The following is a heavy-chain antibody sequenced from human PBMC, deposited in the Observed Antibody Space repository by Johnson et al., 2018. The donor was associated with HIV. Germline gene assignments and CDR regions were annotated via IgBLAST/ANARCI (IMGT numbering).Heavy chain of an antibody. J-gene: IGHJ3*02. CDR2: ISYDGSER. CDR3: ARGAGPDDAFDI. D-gene: IGHD1-14*01. CDR1: GFTFSSYA. Sequence: QVQLVESGGGVVQPGRSLRLSCAASGFTFSSYAMHWVRQAPGKGLEWVAVISYDGSERNYVDSVKGRFTISRDDAKNSLYLQMNSLRAEDTALYYCARGAGPDDAFDIWGQGTMVTVSS. V-gene: IGHV3-30*04.